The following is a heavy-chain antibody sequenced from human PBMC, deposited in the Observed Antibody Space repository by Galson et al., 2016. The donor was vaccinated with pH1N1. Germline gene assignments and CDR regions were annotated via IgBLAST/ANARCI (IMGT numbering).Heavy chain of an antibody. V-gene: IGHV4-31*03. CDR2: IVNTGST. J-gene: IGHJ3*02. Sequence: TLSLTCTVSGASVTRGDSYWGWIRQHPGKGLEWIGYIVNTGSTYYRSSLKIRITISVYTSKNQFSLRPSSVAAPDTAVYSCARRFSESLEVRPTDAFDIWGPGTMVTVSS. D-gene: IGHD1-1*01. CDR3: ARRFSESLEVRPTDAFDI. CDR1: GASVTRGDSY.